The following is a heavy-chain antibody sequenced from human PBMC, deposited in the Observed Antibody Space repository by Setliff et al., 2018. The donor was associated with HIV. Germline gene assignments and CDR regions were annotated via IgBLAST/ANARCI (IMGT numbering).Heavy chain of an antibody. CDR3: SRRCTVAGMGHYFDY. J-gene: IGHJ4*02. CDR1: GYTFSHYW. CDR2: IYSGDSDT. Sequence: GEYLKISCQGSGYTFSHYWIAWVRQMPGKGLEWMGIIYSGDSDTRYSPSFQGQVTISVDKATSTAYLQWSNLKASDTAIYYCSRRCTVAGMGHYFDYWGQGTLVTVSS. V-gene: IGHV5-51*01. D-gene: IGHD6-13*01.